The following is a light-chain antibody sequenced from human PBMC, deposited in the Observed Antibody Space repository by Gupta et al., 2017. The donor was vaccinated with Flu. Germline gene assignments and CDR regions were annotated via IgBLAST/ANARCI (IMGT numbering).Light chain of an antibody. CDR2: AAP. J-gene: IGKJ1*01. V-gene: IGKV1-27*01. CDR1: QGISTY. Sequence: GDRVTITCRASQGISTYLAWYQQKPGKVPNLLIYAAPTLHSGVPSRFSGNGSVTDFTLTISSLQPEDVATYYCQKYKDAPWTFGQGTKVEIK. CDR3: QKYKDAPWT.